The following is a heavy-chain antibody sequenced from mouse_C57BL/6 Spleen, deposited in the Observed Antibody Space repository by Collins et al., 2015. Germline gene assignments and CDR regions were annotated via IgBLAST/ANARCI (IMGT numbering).Heavy chain of an antibody. Sequence: QVQLQQSGPELVKPGASVKISCKASGYSFTGYYIHWVKQRPGQGLEWIGWIFPGSGNTKYNEKFKGKATLTADTSSSTAYMQLSSLTSEDSAVYFCANYYGSSYGYWGQGTTLTVSS. CDR2: IFPGSGNT. V-gene: IGHV1-66*01. D-gene: IGHD1-1*01. J-gene: IGHJ2*01. CDR1: GYSFTGYY. CDR3: ANYYGSSYGY.